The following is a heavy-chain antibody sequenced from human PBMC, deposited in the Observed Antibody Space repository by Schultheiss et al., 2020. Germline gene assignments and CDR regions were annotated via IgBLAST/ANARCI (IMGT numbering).Heavy chain of an antibody. V-gene: IGHV4-61*01. Sequence: GSLRLSCTVSGGSISSSSYYWGWIRQPPGKGLEWIGYIYYSGSTNYNPSLKSRVTISVDTSKNQFSLKLSSVTAADTAVYYCARDCGGDCYPNYYYGMDVWGQGTTVTVSS. D-gene: IGHD2-21*02. CDR3: ARDCGGDCYPNYYYGMDV. J-gene: IGHJ6*02. CDR1: GGSISSSSYY. CDR2: IYYSGST.